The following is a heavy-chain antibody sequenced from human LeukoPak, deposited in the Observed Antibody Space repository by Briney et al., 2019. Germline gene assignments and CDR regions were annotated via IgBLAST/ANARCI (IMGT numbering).Heavy chain of an antibody. Sequence: PGGSLRLSCAASGFTFSSYAMSWVRQAPGKGLEWVSSMNGSGGSTYYAHSVKGRVTISRDNSKNTLYLQMNSLRAEDTAVYYCANEGSTYYDFWSGYFTPSGCFDYWGQGTLVTVSS. CDR1: GFTFSSYA. J-gene: IGHJ4*02. CDR3: ANEGSTYYDFWSGYFTPSGCFDY. V-gene: IGHV3-23*01. CDR2: MNGSGGST. D-gene: IGHD3-3*01.